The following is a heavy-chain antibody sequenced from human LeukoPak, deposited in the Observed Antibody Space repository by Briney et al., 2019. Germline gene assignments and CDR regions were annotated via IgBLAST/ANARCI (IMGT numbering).Heavy chain of an antibody. CDR3: ARDEYYYGSGSPPHYFDY. Sequence: KSGGSLRLSCAGSGLSFGTYSMNWVRQAPGKGLEWVSSISSSSIHVNYADSVKGRFTISRDNAKNSLYLQMNSLRAEDTAVYYCARDEYYYGSGSPPHYFDYWGQGTLVTVSS. CDR1: GLSFGTYS. V-gene: IGHV3-21*04. D-gene: IGHD3-10*01. J-gene: IGHJ4*02. CDR2: ISSSSIHV.